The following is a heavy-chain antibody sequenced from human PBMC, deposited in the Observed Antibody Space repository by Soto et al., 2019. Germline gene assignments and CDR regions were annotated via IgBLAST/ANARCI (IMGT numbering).Heavy chain of an antibody. D-gene: IGHD3-3*01. V-gene: IGHV1-8*01. J-gene: IGHJ6*02. Sequence: ASVKVSCKASGYTFTSYDINWVRQATGQGLEWMGWMNPNIGNADYAQKFQGRVTITTNKSTSTAYMELSSLRSEDTAVYYCARGEYYDFWSGYYRDYFYGMDVWGQGTTVTVSS. CDR3: ARGEYYDFWSGYYRDYFYGMDV. CDR2: MNPNIGNA. CDR1: GYTFTSYD.